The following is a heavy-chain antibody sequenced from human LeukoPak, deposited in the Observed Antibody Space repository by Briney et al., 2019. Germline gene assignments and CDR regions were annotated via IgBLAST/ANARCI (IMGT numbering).Heavy chain of an antibody. CDR1: GLTFGNYW. CDR3: AREVDDSSSDAFDI. V-gene: IGHV3-74*01. J-gene: IGHJ3*02. Sequence: GGSLRLSCAASGLTFGNYWMHWVRQAPGKGLVWVSHINSDGRITSYADSVKGRFTTSRDNAENRLYLQMNSLRAEDTAVYYCAREVDDSSSDAFDIWGQGTMVTVSS. CDR2: INSDGRIT. D-gene: IGHD3-22*01.